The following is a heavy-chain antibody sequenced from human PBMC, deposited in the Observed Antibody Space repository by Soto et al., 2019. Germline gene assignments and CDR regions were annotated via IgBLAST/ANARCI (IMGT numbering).Heavy chain of an antibody. Sequence: PVESLKISCKGSGYSFTSYWISWVLQMPGKGLERMGRIDPSDSYTNYSPSFQGHVTISAYKSISTPYLQWSSLKASDTAMYYCARTLRFLVPSAFDIWGQGTMVTVSS. CDR2: IDPSDSYT. J-gene: IGHJ3*02. D-gene: IGHD3-3*01. V-gene: IGHV5-10-1*01. CDR3: ARTLRFLVPSAFDI. CDR1: GYSFTSYW.